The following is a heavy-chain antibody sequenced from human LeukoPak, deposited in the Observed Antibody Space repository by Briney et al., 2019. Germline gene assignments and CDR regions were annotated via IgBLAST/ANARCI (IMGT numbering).Heavy chain of an antibody. CDR2: ISTSGGTI. Sequence: GGSLRLSXAASGFTFSSYEMNWVRQAPGKGLEWLSYISTSGGTIYYADSVKGRFTISRDNPKNSLSLQMNSLRAEDTAVYYCVRDEGSYYFDFWGQRTLVTVSS. V-gene: IGHV3-48*03. CDR3: VRDEGSYYFDF. D-gene: IGHD1-26*01. CDR1: GFTFSSYE. J-gene: IGHJ4*02.